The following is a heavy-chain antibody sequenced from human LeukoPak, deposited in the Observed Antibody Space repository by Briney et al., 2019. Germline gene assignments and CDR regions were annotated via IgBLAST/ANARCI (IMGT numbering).Heavy chain of an antibody. CDR2: IYTSGST. V-gene: IGHV4-61*02. CDR1: GGSISSGSYY. J-gene: IGHJ4*02. CDR3: ARQVKGSWHAFGFDN. D-gene: IGHD6-13*01. Sequence: SQTLSLTCTVSGGSISSGSYYWSWIRQPAGKGLEWIGRIYTSGSTNYNPSLKSRVTISVDTSKNQFSLKLSSVTAADTAVYYCARQVKGSWHAFGFDNWGRGTLVTVSS.